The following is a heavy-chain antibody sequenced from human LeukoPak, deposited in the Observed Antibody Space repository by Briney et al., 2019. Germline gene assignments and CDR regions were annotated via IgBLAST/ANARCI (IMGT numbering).Heavy chain of an antibody. Sequence: SVKVSCKASGGTSTNYAINWVRQAPGQGLEWMGRIIPILDVTNYAQKFQGRVTITADQSTGTAYMELSSLRSEDTAVYYCARGGGVDILTGFQYWGQGTLVTVSS. CDR2: IIPILDVT. V-gene: IGHV1-69*04. J-gene: IGHJ4*02. D-gene: IGHD3-9*01. CDR3: ARGGGVDILTGFQY. CDR1: GGTSTNYA.